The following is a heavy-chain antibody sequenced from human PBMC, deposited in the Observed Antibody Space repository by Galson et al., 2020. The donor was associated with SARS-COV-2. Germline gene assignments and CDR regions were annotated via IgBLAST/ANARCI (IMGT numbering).Heavy chain of an antibody. V-gene: IGHV4-61*02. D-gene: IGHD1-26*01. CDR2: IYTSGST. CDR3: ARYSGSYYYFDY. Sequence: TLSLTCTVSGGSISSGSYYWSWIRQPAGKGLEWIGRIYTSGSTNYNPSLKSRVTISVDTSKNQFSLKLSSVTAADTAVYYCARYSGSYYYFDYWGQGTLVTVSS. CDR1: GGSISSGSYY. J-gene: IGHJ4*02.